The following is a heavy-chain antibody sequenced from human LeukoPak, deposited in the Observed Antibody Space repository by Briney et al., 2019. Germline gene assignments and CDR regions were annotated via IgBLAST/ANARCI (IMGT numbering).Heavy chain of an antibody. CDR2: IYPYDSET. J-gene: IGHJ4*02. CDR1: GYSFTGFW. V-gene: IGHV5-51*01. D-gene: IGHD5-18*01. CDR3: ARHIGYSAWNPDY. Sequence: GKSLKISCKASGYSFTGFWIGWLRQMPGKGREWMGIIYPYDSETRYSPSFPGQVTISADKSISTAYLQWSSLKASDTAMYYCARHIGYSAWNPDYWGQGTLVTVSS.